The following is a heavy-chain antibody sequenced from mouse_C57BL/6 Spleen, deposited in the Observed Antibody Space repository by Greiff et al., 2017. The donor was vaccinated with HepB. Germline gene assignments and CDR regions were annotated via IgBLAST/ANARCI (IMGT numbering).Heavy chain of an antibody. Sequence: EVQLQQSGPVLVKPGASVKMSCKASGYTFTDYYMNWVKQSHGKSLEWIGVINPYNGGTSYNQKFKGKATLTVDKSSSTAYMELNSLTSEDSAVYYCASSNDDYIDYWGQGTTLTVSS. D-gene: IGHD2-13*01. J-gene: IGHJ2*01. V-gene: IGHV1-19*01. CDR2: INPYNGGT. CDR3: ASSNDDYIDY. CDR1: GYTFTDYY.